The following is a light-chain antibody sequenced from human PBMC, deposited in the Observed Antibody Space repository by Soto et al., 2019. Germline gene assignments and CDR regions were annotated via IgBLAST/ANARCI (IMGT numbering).Light chain of an antibody. V-gene: IGKV3-20*01. J-gene: IGKJ1*01. Sequence: EFVLTQSPGTLSLSPGERATLSCRASQTISGSFFAWYQQKPGQAPRLLIHGASSRATGIPDRFSGSGSGTDFTLTISRLEPEDFAMYYCQQYGNSPRTFGQGTKVDNK. CDR2: GAS. CDR1: QTISGSF. CDR3: QQYGNSPRT.